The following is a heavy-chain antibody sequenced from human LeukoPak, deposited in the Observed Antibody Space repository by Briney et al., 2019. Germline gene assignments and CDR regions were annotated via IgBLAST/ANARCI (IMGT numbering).Heavy chain of an antibody. V-gene: IGHV3-43*02. J-gene: IGHJ5*02. Sequence: GRSLSLSCAASGFTFNDYAMHWVSQAPGKGLIWVSLISGDGGNTYYADSVKGRFTISRDNTKNSLYLQMNSLRTEDTAFYYCTKDVGDYGDYSLFSWGQGTLVTVSS. CDR3: TKDVGDYGDYSLFS. CDR1: GFTFNDYA. D-gene: IGHD4-17*01. CDR2: ISGDGGNT.